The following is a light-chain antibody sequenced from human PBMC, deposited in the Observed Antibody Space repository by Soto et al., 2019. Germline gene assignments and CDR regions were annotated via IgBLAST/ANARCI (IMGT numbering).Light chain of an antibody. CDR3: QHYSHYPWT. V-gene: IGKV1-5*03. CDR2: QAS. CDR1: QSINKW. J-gene: IGKJ1*01. Sequence: DIKMTQSPSTLSASPGDRVSITCRASQSINKWLAWYQQRPGEAPKLLIYQASHLQSGVPSRFSGSGSETEFSLTSSSLQPADFATYYCQHYSHYPWTFGQGTKVEIK.